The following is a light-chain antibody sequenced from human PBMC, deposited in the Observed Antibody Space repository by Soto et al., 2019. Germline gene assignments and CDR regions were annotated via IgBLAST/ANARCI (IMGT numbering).Light chain of an antibody. CDR1: QSVTST. J-gene: IGKJ1*01. CDR2: DAS. CDR3: QHYSLYYPWT. Sequence: EILMTQSPATVSVSPGERATLSCRASQSVTSTLAWYQQKPGQTPRLLIYDASTRATGIPARFSGSGSGTEFTLTISSLQYEDFAVYYCQHYSLYYPWTFGQGTKVDIK. V-gene: IGKV3-15*01.